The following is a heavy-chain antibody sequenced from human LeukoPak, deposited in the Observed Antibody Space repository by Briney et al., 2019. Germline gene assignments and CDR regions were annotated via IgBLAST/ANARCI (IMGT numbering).Heavy chain of an antibody. CDR3: ARNGGIAAPSYYYYYMDV. CDR1: GGSISSYY. D-gene: IGHD6-6*01. J-gene: IGHJ6*03. CDR2: IYTSGST. Sequence: SETLSLTRTVSGGSISSYYWSWVRQPAGKGLEWVGGIYTSGSTNYNPSLKSRVTMPVDTSKNQFSLKLSSVTAADTAVYYCARNGGIAAPSYYYYYMDVWGKGTTVTVSS. V-gene: IGHV4-4*07.